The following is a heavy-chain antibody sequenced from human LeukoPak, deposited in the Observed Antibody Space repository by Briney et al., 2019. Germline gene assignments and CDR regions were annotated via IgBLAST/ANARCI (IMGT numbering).Heavy chain of an antibody. D-gene: IGHD3-22*01. CDR1: GFTFSSYE. Sequence: SGGSLRLSCAASGFTFSSYEMNWVRQAPGKGLEWVANIKQDGSNKYYADSVKGRFTISRDNSKNTLYLQMNSLRAEDTAVYYCAKDSYYYDSSGSYYFDYWGQGTLVTVSS. CDR3: AKDSYYYDSSGSYYFDY. CDR2: IKQDGSNK. V-gene: IGHV3-30*02. J-gene: IGHJ4*02.